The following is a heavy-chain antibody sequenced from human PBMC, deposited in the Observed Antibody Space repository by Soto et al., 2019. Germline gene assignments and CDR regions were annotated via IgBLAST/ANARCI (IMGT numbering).Heavy chain of an antibody. CDR3: SGYYDSLTGYNY. J-gene: IGHJ4*02. CDR2: ISSSSSYI. CDR1: GFTFSTYN. Sequence: EVQVVESGGGLVKPGGSLRLSCAVSGFTFSTYNMNWVRQAPGKGLQWVSSISSSSSYIYYAGSVKGRVTISRDNAKNSLYLQMSSLRVEDTAVYYCSGYYDSLTGYNYWGQGTLVIVSS. D-gene: IGHD3-9*01. V-gene: IGHV3-21*01.